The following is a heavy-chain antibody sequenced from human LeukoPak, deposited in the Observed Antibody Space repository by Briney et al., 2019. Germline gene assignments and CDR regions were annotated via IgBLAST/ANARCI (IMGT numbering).Heavy chain of an antibody. CDR3: ARGSLDGYHDY. CDR1: GGSISSYY. Sequence: SETLSLTCTVSGGSISSYYWSWIRQPPGKGLEWIGEINHSGSTNYNPSLKSRVTISVDTSKNQFSLKLSSVTAADTAVYYCARGSLDGYHDYRGQGTLVTVSS. J-gene: IGHJ4*02. D-gene: IGHD2-15*01. CDR2: INHSGST. V-gene: IGHV4-34*01.